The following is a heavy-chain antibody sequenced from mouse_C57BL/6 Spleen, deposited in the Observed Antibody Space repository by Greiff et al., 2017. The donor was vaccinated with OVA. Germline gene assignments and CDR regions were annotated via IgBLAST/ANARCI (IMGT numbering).Heavy chain of an antibody. CDR1: GYTFTSYW. Sequence: QVQLQQPGAELVKPGASVKMSCKASGYTFTSYWITWVKQRPGQGLEWIGDIYPGSGSTNYNEKFKSKATLTVDTSSSTAYMQLSSLTSEDSAVYYCARLGTAQATSDYWGQGTTLTVSS. V-gene: IGHV1-55*01. D-gene: IGHD3-2*02. J-gene: IGHJ2*01. CDR3: ARLGTAQATSDY. CDR2: IYPGSGST.